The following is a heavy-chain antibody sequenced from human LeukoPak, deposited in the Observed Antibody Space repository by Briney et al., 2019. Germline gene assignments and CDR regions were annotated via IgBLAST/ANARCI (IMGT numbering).Heavy chain of an antibody. Sequence: GGSLRLSCAASGFTFSSYAMSWVRRAPGKGLEWVSAISGSGGSTYYADSVKDRFTISSDNSKNTLYLHMNSLRAEDTAVYYCAKGPWWLRPAYFDYWGQGTLVTVSS. CDR2: ISGSGGST. J-gene: IGHJ4*02. V-gene: IGHV3-23*01. CDR1: GFTFSSYA. D-gene: IGHD5-12*01. CDR3: AKGPWWLRPAYFDY.